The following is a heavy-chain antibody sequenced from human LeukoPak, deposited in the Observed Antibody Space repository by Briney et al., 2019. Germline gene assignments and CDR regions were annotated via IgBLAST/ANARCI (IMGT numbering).Heavy chain of an antibody. CDR2: INHSGST. CDR3: ARGVLYYDFWSGYYDP. V-gene: IGHV4-30-4*01. CDR1: GGSISSGDYY. J-gene: IGHJ5*02. D-gene: IGHD3-3*01. Sequence: PSQTLSLTCTVSGGSISSGDYYWSWIRQPPGKGLEWIGEINHSGSTNYNPSLKSRVTISVDTSKNQFSLKLSSVTAADTAVYYCARGVLYYDFWSGYYDPWGQGTLVTVSS.